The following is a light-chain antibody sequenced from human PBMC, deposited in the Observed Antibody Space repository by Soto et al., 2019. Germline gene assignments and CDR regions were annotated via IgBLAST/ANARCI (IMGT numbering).Light chain of an antibody. Sequence: EIVMTQSPATLSVSPGERATLSCRASQSVSGNLAWYQQKPGQAPRLIIYGASTRATGIPARFSGSWSGTEFTLTISSLQSEDFAVYYCQQYNNWPTTFGQGTKVEIK. V-gene: IGKV3D-15*01. CDR3: QQYNNWPTT. J-gene: IGKJ1*01. CDR1: QSVSGN. CDR2: GAS.